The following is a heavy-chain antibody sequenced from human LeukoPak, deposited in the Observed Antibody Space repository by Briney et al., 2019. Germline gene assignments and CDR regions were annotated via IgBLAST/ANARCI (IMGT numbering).Heavy chain of an antibody. J-gene: IGHJ5*02. CDR2: ISSSSNTI. Sequence: GGSLRLSCAASGFTFSAYSMNWVRQAPGKGLEWVSYISSSSNTIYYADSVKGRFTISRDNAKNSLYLQMNSLRAEDTAVYYCARVQTGGFDPWGQGTLVTASS. D-gene: IGHD1-26*01. CDR1: GFTFSAYS. V-gene: IGHV3-48*01. CDR3: ARVQTGGFDP.